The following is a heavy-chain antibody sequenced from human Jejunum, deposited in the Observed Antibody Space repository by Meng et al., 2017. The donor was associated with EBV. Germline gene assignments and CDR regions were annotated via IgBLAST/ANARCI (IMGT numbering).Heavy chain of an antibody. D-gene: IGHD3-10*01. CDR1: GFTFSSYG. V-gene: IGHV3-33*01. Sequence: QVERVESGGGVVQPGRSLRLACVASGFTFSSYGMHWVRQAPGKGLEWVAVIWSDGSNKYYADSVKGRFTISRDNSEKTLSLQMNSLRAEDTAVYYCARRGSGSYCFDYWGQGTLVTVSS. J-gene: IGHJ4*02. CDR3: ARRGSGSYCFDY. CDR2: IWSDGSNK.